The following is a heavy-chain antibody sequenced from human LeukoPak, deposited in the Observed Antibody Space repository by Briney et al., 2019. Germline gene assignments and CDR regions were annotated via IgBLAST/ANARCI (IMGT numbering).Heavy chain of an antibody. Sequence: AXGQGLXXMXWIRAYNGNSNYAENLQGRVTMTTDTSTSTAYLELRSLRSDDTAVYYCARDGKGRYDFRENDYWGQGTLVTVSS. CDR3: ARDGKGRYDFRENDY. D-gene: IGHD3-3*01. CDR2: IRAYNGNS. J-gene: IGHJ4*02. V-gene: IGHV1-18*01.